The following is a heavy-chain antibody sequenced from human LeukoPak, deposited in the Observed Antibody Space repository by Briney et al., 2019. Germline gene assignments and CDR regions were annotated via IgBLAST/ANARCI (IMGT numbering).Heavy chain of an antibody. CDR1: GGSISGWY. J-gene: IGHJ5*02. CDR2: IYYSGNT. Sequence: SETLSLTCTVSGGSISGWYWSWIRQSPGKGLEWIGSIYYSGNTYYNPSLKSRVTTSVDTSKNQFSLKLGSVTAADTAVYYCARPGFGYSSSWYTLENWFDPWGQGTLVTVSS. D-gene: IGHD6-13*01. CDR3: ARPGFGYSSSWYTLENWFDP. V-gene: IGHV4-59*04.